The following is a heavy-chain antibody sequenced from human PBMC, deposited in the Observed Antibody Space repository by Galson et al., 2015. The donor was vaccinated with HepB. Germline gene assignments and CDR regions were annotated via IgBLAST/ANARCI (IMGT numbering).Heavy chain of an antibody. CDR2: IWYGGSNK. Sequence: SLRLSCAVSGFTFRSYGMHWVRQAPGKGLEWVAVIWYGGSNKYYADSVKGRFTISRDNSKNTLFLQMNSLRAEDTAVYFCARDSQPGSYPIHPDYWGQGTLVTVSS. CDR3: ARDSQPGSYPIHPDY. J-gene: IGHJ4*02. CDR1: GFTFRSYG. V-gene: IGHV3-33*08. D-gene: IGHD1-26*01.